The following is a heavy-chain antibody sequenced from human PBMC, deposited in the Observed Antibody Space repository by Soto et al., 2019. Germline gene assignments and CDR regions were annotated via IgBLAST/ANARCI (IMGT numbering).Heavy chain of an antibody. CDR3: AKDVVHDPDNYRNCVDS. Sequence: EVQLLESGGGLEQPGGSLRLSCEASGFTFSSYAMSWVRQAPGKGLEWVSGINTRGTRTYYADSVKGRFTVSRDNSKSTLYLQKNSLRAAETAVYYSAKDVVHDPDNYRNCVDSWGQGTLVTVSS. CDR1: GFTFSSYA. J-gene: IGHJ5*01. CDR2: INTRGTRT. V-gene: IGHV3-23*01. D-gene: IGHD2-21*01.